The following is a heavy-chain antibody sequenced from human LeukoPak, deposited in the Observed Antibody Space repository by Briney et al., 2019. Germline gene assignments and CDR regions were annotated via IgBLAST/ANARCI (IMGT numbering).Heavy chain of an antibody. D-gene: IGHD6-13*01. CDR2: MNPNSGNT. V-gene: IGHV1-8*02. CDR3: ARGRGIAAAWNWFDP. J-gene: IGHJ5*02. Sequence: ASVKASCKASGYTFTGYYMHWVRQATGQGLEWMGWMNPNSGNTGYAQKFQGRVTMTRNTSISTAYMELSSLRSEDTAVYYCARGRGIAAAWNWFDPWGQGTLVTVSS. CDR1: GYTFTGYY.